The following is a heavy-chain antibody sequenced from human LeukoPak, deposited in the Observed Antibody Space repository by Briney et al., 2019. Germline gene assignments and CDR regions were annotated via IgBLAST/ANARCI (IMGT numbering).Heavy chain of an antibody. CDR1: GFAFSSNW. Sequence: GGSLRLSCAASGFAFSSNWMHWVRQAPGKGLVWVSHISTDARTITYAAFVKGRFTISRDNAKNTLYLQMNSLRAEDTALYYCVRGQATAWGLDYWGQGTLVTVSS. D-gene: IGHD6-13*01. CDR2: ISTDARTI. CDR3: VRGQATAWGLDY. V-gene: IGHV3-74*01. J-gene: IGHJ4*02.